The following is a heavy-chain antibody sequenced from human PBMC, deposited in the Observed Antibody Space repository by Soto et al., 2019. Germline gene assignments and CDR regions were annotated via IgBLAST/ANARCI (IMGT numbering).Heavy chain of an antibody. D-gene: IGHD5-12*01. CDR3: ARSDGYNFLDY. V-gene: IGHV3-30-3*01. CDR2: ISYDGSNK. J-gene: IGHJ4*02. Sequence: QVQLVESGGGVVQPGRYLRLSCAASGFTFSSYAMPWVRQAPGKGLEWVAVISYDGSNKYYADSVKGRFTISRDNSKNTLYLQMNSLRAEDTAVYYCARSDGYNFLDYWGQRTLVTVSS. CDR1: GFTFSSYA.